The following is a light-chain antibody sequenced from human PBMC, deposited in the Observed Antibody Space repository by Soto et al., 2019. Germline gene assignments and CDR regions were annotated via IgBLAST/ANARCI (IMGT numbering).Light chain of an antibody. V-gene: IGLV2-14*01. CDR2: EVN. J-gene: IGLJ1*01. CDR3: SSYTTSSTLYV. Sequence: SGLTQPASVPGSPRRSITISCTGASSDVGGYTYVSCYQQHPAKAPNLMIYEVNNRPSGVSNRFSGAKSGNTASLTISGLQAEDEADYYCSSYTTSSTLYVFGTGTKVTVL. CDR1: SSDVGGYTY.